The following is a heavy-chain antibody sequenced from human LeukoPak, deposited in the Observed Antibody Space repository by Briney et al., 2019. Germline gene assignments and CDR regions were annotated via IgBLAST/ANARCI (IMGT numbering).Heavy chain of an antibody. CDR1: GFTFSDYA. J-gene: IGHJ6*02. Sequence: GGSLRLSCAASGFTFSDYALNWVRQAPGKGLEWVSYISSGSNTIYYADSVKGRFTISRGYAKNLLYLQMNSLRAEDTAVYYCVRRASTDYYYYYGMDVWGQGTTVTVSS. CDR3: VRRASTDYYYYYGMDV. CDR2: ISSGSNTI. V-gene: IGHV3-48*01. D-gene: IGHD2-2*01.